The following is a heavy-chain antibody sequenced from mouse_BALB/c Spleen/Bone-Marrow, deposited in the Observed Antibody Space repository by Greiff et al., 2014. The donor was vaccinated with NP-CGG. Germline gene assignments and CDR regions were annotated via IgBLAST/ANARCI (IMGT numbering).Heavy chain of an antibody. V-gene: IGHV1-14*01. CDR2: INPYNDGT. J-gene: IGHJ4*01. Sequence: GLEWIGYINPYNDGTKYNEKFKGKATLTSDKSSSTAYMELSSLTSEDSAVYYCASPYYRYDALDYWGQGTSVTVSS. CDR3: ASPYYRYDALDY. D-gene: IGHD2-14*01.